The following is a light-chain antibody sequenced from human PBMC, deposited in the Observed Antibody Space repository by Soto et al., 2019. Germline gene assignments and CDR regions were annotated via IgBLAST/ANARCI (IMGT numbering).Light chain of an antibody. CDR1: SSDVGAYNY. CDR3: SSYGSSTLYV. J-gene: IGLJ1*01. CDR2: EVS. V-gene: IGLV2-14*01. Sequence: QSALTQPASVSGSPGQSITISCTGTSSDVGAYNYVSWHQHHPGKAPKLMIYEVSNRPSGVSNRFSGSKSGNTASLTISGLQAEDEADYYCSSYGSSTLYVFGTGTKVTVL.